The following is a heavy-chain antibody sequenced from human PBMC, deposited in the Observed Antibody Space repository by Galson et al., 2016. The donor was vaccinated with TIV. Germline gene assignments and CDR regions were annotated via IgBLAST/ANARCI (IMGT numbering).Heavy chain of an antibody. CDR2: LYSSDTT. J-gene: IGHJ4*02. CDR1: GFSVNYKH. V-gene: IGHV3-53*01. Sequence: SLRLSCAASGFSVNYKHMIWVRQTPGKGLEWISLLYSSDTTNYADSVKGRFTVSRDNPKNKVYLQMNSLRAEDTAVYYCAREGRGGAYPNNFDYWGRGTLVTVSS. D-gene: IGHD4-17*01. CDR3: AREGRGGAYPNNFDY.